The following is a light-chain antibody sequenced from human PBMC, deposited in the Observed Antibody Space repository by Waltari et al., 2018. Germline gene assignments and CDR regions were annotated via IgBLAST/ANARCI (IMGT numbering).Light chain of an antibody. CDR3: AAWDDSLNGLYV. CDR2: STI. CDR1: SSNIGSNT. J-gene: IGLJ1*01. Sequence: QSVLTQPPSASGTPGQTVTNCCSGRSSNIGSNTVNWYQQLPGTAPKLLIYSTIQRPSGVPDRISGSKSGTSSSLAISGLQSEDEGDYYCAAWDDSLNGLYVFGTGTKVTVL. V-gene: IGLV1-44*01.